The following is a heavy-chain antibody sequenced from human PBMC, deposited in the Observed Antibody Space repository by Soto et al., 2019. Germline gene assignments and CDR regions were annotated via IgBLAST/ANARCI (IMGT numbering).Heavy chain of an antibody. Sequence: QITLKESGPTLVKPTQTLTLTCTFSGFSLSTSGVGVAWNRHTPGKALEWLALIYWDDDKRYSPSLKSRLNIAKDTPKTQVVLTMNNMDPLDTATYYCAHRPPQPLEYFDYWGQGTLVTVSS. V-gene: IGHV2-5*02. D-gene: IGHD1-1*01. CDR3: AHRPPQPLEYFDY. CDR2: IYWDDDK. CDR1: GFSLSTSGVG. J-gene: IGHJ4*02.